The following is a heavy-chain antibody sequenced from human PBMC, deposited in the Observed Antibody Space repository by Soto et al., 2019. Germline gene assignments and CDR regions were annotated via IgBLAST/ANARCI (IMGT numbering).Heavy chain of an antibody. J-gene: IGHJ3*02. Sequence: EVQLVESGGGLVKPGGSLRLSCAASGFTFSSYSMNWVRQAPGKGLEWVSSISSSSSYIYYADSVKGRFTISRDNAKNTLYVQRNSLRAEDTAVYYCARDRSGSYYLSGAFDILGQGTMVTVSS. CDR1: GFTFSSYS. CDR2: ISSSSSYI. V-gene: IGHV3-21*01. CDR3: ARDRSGSYYLSGAFDI. D-gene: IGHD1-26*01.